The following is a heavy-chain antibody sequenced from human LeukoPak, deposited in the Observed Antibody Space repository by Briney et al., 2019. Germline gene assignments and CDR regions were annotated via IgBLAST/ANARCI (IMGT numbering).Heavy chain of an antibody. D-gene: IGHD1-26*01. Sequence: QPGGSLRLSCAASGFTFSNYAMSWVRQAPGKGLEWVSAISANSGGTYYADSVKGRFTISRDNSKNTLYLQMNSLRAEDTAVYYCTKDTSAYWGQGTLVTVSS. CDR1: GFTFSNYA. CDR3: TKDTSAY. CDR2: ISANSGGT. V-gene: IGHV3-23*01. J-gene: IGHJ4*02.